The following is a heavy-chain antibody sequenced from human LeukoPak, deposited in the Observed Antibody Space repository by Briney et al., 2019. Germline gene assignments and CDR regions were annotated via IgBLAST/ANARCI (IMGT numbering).Heavy chain of an antibody. Sequence: GGSLRLSCASSGFTFGDYAMHWVRQVPGKGLEWVSGISWNSDRIDYADFVKGRFTISRDNAKNSLYLQMNSLRVEDTALYYCSKDLLEYCGGDCYSAAFDVWGQGTMVTVSS. J-gene: IGHJ3*01. CDR1: GFTFGDYA. CDR2: ISWNSDRI. D-gene: IGHD2-21*02. V-gene: IGHV3-9*01. CDR3: SKDLLEYCGGDCYSAAFDV.